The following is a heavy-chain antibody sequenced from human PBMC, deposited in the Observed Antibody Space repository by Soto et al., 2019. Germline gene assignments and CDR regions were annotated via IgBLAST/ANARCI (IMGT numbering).Heavy chain of an antibody. J-gene: IGHJ4*02. D-gene: IGHD1-26*01. V-gene: IGHV3-64*01. CDR1: GFTFSSYA. Sequence: GGSLRLSCAASGFTFSSYAMHWVRQAPGKGLEYVSTISSNGGSTYYANSVKGRFTISRDNSKNTLYLQMGSLRAEDMAVYYCARDGGSYYLDYWGQGT. CDR3: ARDGGSYYLDY. CDR2: ISSNGGST.